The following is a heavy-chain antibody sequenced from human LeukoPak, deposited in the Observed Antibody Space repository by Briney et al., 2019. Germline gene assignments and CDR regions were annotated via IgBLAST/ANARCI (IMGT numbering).Heavy chain of an antibody. Sequence: SETLSLTCTVSGDSLSSGYYWGWLRQPPGKGLAWIGTIYHSGTTYYNPSLKSRVSISVDMSKNQFSLKLSSVTAADTAVYYCARELFWSGYHFDYWGQGTLVTVSS. CDR1: GDSLSSGYY. V-gene: IGHV4-38-2*02. CDR3: ARELFWSGYHFDY. D-gene: IGHD3-3*01. J-gene: IGHJ4*02. CDR2: IYHSGTT.